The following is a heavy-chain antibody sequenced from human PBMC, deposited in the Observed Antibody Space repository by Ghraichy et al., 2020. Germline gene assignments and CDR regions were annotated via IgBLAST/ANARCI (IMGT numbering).Heavy chain of an antibody. V-gene: IGHV3-30-3*01. CDR2: ISYDGSSK. Sequence: GGSLRLSCAASGFTLSSYAMHWVRQAPGKGLEWVAVISYDGSSKYYADSVKGRFTISRDNSRNTLYLQINSLRVEDTAVYYCARDYYVWRPGCDLDYWGQGTLLTVSS. J-gene: IGHJ4*02. D-gene: IGHD3-10*01. CDR3: ARDYYVWRPGCDLDY. CDR1: GFTLSSYA.